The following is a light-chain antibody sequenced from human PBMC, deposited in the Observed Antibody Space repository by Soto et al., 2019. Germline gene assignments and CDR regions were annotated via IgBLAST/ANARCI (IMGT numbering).Light chain of an antibody. CDR3: SSFAGYNNFWV. Sequence: QSVLTQPPSASGSPGQSVTISCTGTSSDVGGYNYVSWYQQHPGKAPKLMIYEVTKRPSGVPDRFSGSKSGNTASLTVSGLQAEDEADYYCSSFAGYNNFWVFGGGTKLTVL. J-gene: IGLJ3*02. CDR1: SSDVGGYNY. V-gene: IGLV2-8*01. CDR2: EVT.